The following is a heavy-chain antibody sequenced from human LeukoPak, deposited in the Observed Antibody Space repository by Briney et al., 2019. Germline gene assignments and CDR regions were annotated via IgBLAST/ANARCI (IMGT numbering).Heavy chain of an antibody. CDR3: ARGYSSGNIDY. CDR2: IQQDGREK. J-gene: IGHJ4*02. Sequence: GGSLRLSCAASEFTFSSYWMNWVRQAPGKGLQWVANIQQDGREKYYVDSVKGRFTISRDNAKNSVFLQMNSLRAEDTAVYYCARGYSSGNIDYWGQGTLVTVSS. D-gene: IGHD2-15*01. CDR1: EFTFSSYW. V-gene: IGHV3-7*04.